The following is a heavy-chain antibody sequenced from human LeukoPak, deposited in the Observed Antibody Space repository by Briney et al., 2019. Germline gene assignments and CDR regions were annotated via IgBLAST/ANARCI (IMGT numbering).Heavy chain of an antibody. J-gene: IGHJ3*02. D-gene: IGHD1-26*01. V-gene: IGHV3-72*01. CDR3: ASPVGATTVRAFDI. Sequence: GGSLRPSCAASGFIFSDHYMAWVPQAPGKGLEWVGRTRNEANIYTTKYAASVKGRFTISRDDSKNSLYLQMNSLKTEDTAVYYCASPVGATTVRAFDIWGQGTMVTVSS. CDR1: GFIFSDHY. CDR2: TRNEANIYTT.